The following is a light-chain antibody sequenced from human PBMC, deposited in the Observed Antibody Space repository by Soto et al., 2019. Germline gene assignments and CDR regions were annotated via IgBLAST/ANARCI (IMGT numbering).Light chain of an antibody. J-gene: IGKJ4*01. V-gene: IGKV3-20*01. CDR2: GAS. Sequence: EIVLTQSPGTLSLSPGERATLSCRASQTVGNNYLAWYQQKPGQAPRLLIYGASNRATGIPDRFSGSGSGTDFTLILSRLEPEDFAVYYCQQYASSPLTFGEGTKVEI. CDR3: QQYASSPLT. CDR1: QTVGNNY.